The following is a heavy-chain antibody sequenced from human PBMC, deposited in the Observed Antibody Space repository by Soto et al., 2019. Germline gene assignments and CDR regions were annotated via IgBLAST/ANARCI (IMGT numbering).Heavy chain of an antibody. D-gene: IGHD3-10*01. CDR3: ARDGYRYYGSGRGLDAFDI. CDR2: IWYDGSNK. J-gene: IGHJ3*02. CDR1: GFTFSSYG. Sequence: QVQLVESGGGVVQPGRPLRLSCAASGFTFSSYGMHWVRQAPGKGLEWVAVIWYDGSNKYYADSVKGRFTISRDNSKNTLYLQMNSLRAEDTAVYYCARDGYRYYGSGRGLDAFDIWGQGTMVTVSS. V-gene: IGHV3-33*01.